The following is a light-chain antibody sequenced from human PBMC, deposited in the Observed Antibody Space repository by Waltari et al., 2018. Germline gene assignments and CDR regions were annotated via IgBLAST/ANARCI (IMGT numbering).Light chain of an antibody. J-gene: IGKJ2*01. V-gene: IGKV3-11*01. CDR1: QSVSSY. CDR2: DAS. CDR3: QPRSNWPPMYT. Sequence: EIVLTQSPATLSLSPGERATLSCRASQSVSSYLAWYHQKPGQAPRLLIYDASNRATGIPARFSGSGSATDFTLTISSLEPEDFAVYYCQPRSNWPPMYTFGQGTKLEIK.